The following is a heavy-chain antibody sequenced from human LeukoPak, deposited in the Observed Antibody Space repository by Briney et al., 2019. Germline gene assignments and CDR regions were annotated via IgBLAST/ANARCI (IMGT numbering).Heavy chain of an antibody. Sequence: GRSLRLSCAASGFTFSSYGMHWVRQAPGKGLEWVAVIWYDGSSKYYADSVKGRFTISRDNSKNTLYLQMNSLRVEDTAVYYCARGAAGSLNTDYWGQGTLVTVSS. J-gene: IGHJ4*02. CDR1: GFTFSSYG. V-gene: IGHV3-33*01. CDR3: ARGAAGSLNTDY. D-gene: IGHD6-13*01. CDR2: IWYDGSSK.